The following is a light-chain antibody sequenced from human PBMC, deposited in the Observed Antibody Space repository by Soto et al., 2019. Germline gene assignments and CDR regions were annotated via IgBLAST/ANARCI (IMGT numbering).Light chain of an antibody. V-gene: IGLV4-69*01. CDR1: SGHSNYA. CDR3: QTWGTGVWV. Sequence: QPVLTQSPSASASLGAPVKLTCTLSSGHSNYAIAWHQQQPGKGPRYLMKLHSDGGHSKGDGIPDRFSGSSSGAERYLTISSLQSEDEADYYCQTWGTGVWVFGGGTKVTVL. CDR2: LHSDGGH. J-gene: IGLJ3*02.